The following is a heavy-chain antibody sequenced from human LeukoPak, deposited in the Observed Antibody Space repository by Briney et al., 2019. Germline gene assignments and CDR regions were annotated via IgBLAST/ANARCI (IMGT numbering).Heavy chain of an antibody. D-gene: IGHD6-13*01. CDR1: GGSISSYY. J-gene: IGHJ4*02. CDR3: ARGLQYSSSWYYFDY. Sequence: SETLSLTCTVSGGSISSYYWSWIRQPPGKGLEWIAYIYYSGSTNYNPSLKSRVTISVDTSKNQFSLKLSSVTAADTAVYYCARGLQYSSSWYYFDYWGQGTLVTVSS. CDR2: IYYSGST. V-gene: IGHV4-59*12.